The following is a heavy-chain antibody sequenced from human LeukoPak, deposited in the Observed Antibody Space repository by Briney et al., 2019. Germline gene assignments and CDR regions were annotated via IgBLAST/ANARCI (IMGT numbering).Heavy chain of an antibody. V-gene: IGHV3-23*01. CDR2: ICGSGCSE. CDR3: GKKTVGYSSGRYPGWPVDY. D-gene: IGHD2-15*01. CDR1: VLTFNRYW. J-gene: IGHJ4*02. Sequence: PGVSLRLSCAASVLTFNRYWRHLVRQAPGTGLEWTSGICGSGCSEHYARSVKGRFNISRDNSKKTVYMQLDSLRVEDTAVYYCGKKTVGYSSGRYPGWPVDYWGQGALVTVSS.